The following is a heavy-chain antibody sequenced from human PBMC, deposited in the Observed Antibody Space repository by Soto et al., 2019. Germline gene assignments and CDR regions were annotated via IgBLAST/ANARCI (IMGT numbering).Heavy chain of an antibody. Sequence: ASVKVSCKASGSSFTNNDVSWVRQATGQGLEWMGWMNPGSGDTGYAQKFQGRVTMTRDISIATAYMESSSLRSDDTAIYYCVRMETFCSLSSFDLWGPGPLV. V-gene: IGHV1-8*01. CDR1: GSSFTNND. CDR2: MNPGSGDT. J-gene: IGHJ5*02. CDR3: VRMETFCSLSSFDL. D-gene: IGHD3-16*01.